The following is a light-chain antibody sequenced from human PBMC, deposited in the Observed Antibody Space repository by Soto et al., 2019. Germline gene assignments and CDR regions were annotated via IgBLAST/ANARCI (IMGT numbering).Light chain of an antibody. CDR1: SSDVGGYNY. CDR3: SSYTTSSTYV. J-gene: IGLJ1*01. V-gene: IGLV2-14*01. CDR2: DVS. Sequence: QSALTQPASVSGSPGQSITISCTGTSSDVGGYNYVSWYQQHPGKAPKLMFSDVSNRPSGVSNRFSGSKSGNTASLTISGLQTEDEADYYCSSYTTSSTYVFGTGTKLTVL.